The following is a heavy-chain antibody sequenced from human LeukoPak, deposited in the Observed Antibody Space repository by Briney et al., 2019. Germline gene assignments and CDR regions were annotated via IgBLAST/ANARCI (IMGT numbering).Heavy chain of an antibody. V-gene: IGHV3-23*01. J-gene: IGHJ3*02. D-gene: IGHD3-22*01. Sequence: PGGSLRLSCAAAGLSFSSFAMSWVRQAQGKGLEWVSGISTSGGSTYYADSVKGRFTISRDNSKNTLYVQMSSLRAEDTAEYYCTKSRGAINDVFDIWGQGTMVTVSA. CDR3: TKSRGAINDVFDI. CDR1: GLSFSSFA. CDR2: ISTSGGST.